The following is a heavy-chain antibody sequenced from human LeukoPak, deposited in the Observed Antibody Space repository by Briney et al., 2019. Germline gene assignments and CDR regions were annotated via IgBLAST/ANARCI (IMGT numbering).Heavy chain of an antibody. V-gene: IGHV4-59*12. Sequence: SETLSLTCTVSGGSISDYYWSWIRQSPGKGLEWIGYIFYSGSTNDNPSLKSRVTMSVDTSKNQVSLKLSSVTAADTAVYYCARDKSYPRYYDILTGFHWFDPWGQGTLVTVSS. D-gene: IGHD3-9*01. CDR2: IFYSGST. CDR1: GGSISDYY. CDR3: ARDKSYPRYYDILTGFHWFDP. J-gene: IGHJ5*02.